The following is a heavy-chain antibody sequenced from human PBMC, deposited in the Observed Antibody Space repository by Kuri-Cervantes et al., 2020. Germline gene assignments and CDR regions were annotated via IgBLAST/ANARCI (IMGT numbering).Heavy chain of an antibody. CDR2: IYHSGST. CDR1: GCSISSGYY. Sequence: SQTLSLTCAVSGCSISSGYYWGWIRQPPGKGLEWIGSIYHSGSTYYNPSLKSRVTISVDTSKNQFSLKLSSVTAADTAVYYCARDLDWFDPWGQGTLVTVSS. CDR3: ARDLDWFDP. J-gene: IGHJ5*02. V-gene: IGHV4-38-2*02.